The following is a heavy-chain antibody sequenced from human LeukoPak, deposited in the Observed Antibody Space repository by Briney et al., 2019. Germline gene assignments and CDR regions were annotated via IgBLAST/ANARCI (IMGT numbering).Heavy chain of an antibody. J-gene: IGHJ4*02. CDR2: ISSSSSTI. Sequence: GGSLRLSCVASGFSFNIYSMNWVRQAPGKGLEWVSYISSSSSTIYYAASVKGRFTISRDNAKNSLYLQMNSLRDEDTAVYYCAKPPGGKGYFDYWGQGTLVTVSS. V-gene: IGHV3-48*02. CDR3: AKPPGGKGYFDY. D-gene: IGHD4-23*01. CDR1: GFSFNIYS.